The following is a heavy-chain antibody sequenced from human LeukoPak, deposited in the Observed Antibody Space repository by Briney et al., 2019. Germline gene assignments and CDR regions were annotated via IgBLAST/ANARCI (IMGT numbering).Heavy chain of an antibody. V-gene: IGHV3-23*01. CDR1: GFTFSSYG. J-gene: IGHJ4*02. D-gene: IGHD3-22*01. CDR2: ISGNGGST. Sequence: GGSLRLSCAASGFTFSSYGMSWVRQAPGKGLEWVSAISGNGGSTYYADSVKGRFTISRDNSKNTLYLQMNSLRAEDTAVYYCAKDREVDYYYSSGFCFDYWGQGTLVTVSS. CDR3: AKDREVDYYYSSGFCFDY.